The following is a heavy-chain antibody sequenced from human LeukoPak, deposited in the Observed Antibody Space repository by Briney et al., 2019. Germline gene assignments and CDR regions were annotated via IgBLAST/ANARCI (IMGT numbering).Heavy chain of an antibody. Sequence: GSLRLSCQASGFNFGDHVMNWVRQAPGKGLEWVGFIASKAFGGPPEYAASVKGKVTISRDDSKSIAYLELNSLKTEDTAVYYCARASGSFWYFDDWGQGTLVTVSS. D-gene: IGHD6-19*01. J-gene: IGHJ4*02. CDR1: GFNFGDHV. CDR3: ARASGSFWYFDD. V-gene: IGHV3-49*04. CDR2: IASKAFGGPP.